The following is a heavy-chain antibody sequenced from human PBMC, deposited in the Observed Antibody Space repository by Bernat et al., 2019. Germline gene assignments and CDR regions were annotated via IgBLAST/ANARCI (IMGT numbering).Heavy chain of an antibody. Sequence: QVQLVQSGAEVKKPGSSVKVSCKASGGTFSSYTISWVRQAPGQGLEWMGRIIPILGIANYAQKFQGRVTITADKSTSTAYMELSSLRSEDTAVYYCARDPVGGSYYSYGMDVWGQGTTVTVSS. D-gene: IGHD2-15*01. CDR2: IIPILGIA. CDR1: GGTFSSYT. J-gene: IGHJ6*02. V-gene: IGHV1-69*08. CDR3: ARDPVGGSYYSYGMDV.